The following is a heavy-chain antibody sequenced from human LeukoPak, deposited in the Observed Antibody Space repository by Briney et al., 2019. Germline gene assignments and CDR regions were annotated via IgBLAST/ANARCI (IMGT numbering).Heavy chain of an antibody. D-gene: IGHD3-9*01. J-gene: IGHJ4*02. CDR3: ARAPGYYDILTGYYGYYLDY. Sequence: PGGSLRLSCAASGFTFSSYAMHWVRQAPGKGLEYVSAIRSNGGSTYYAKSVKGRFTISRDNSKNTLYLQMGSLRAEDMAVYYCARAPGYYDILTGYYGYYLDYWGQGTLLTVSS. CDR1: GFTFSSYA. CDR2: IRSNGGST. V-gene: IGHV3-64*01.